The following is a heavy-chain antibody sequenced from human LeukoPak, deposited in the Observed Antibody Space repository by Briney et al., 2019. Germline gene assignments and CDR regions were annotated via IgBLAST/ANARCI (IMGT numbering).Heavy chain of an antibody. Sequence: SETLSLTCTVSGGSISSSSYYWGWIRQPPGKGLEWIGEINHSGSTNYNPSLKSRVTISVDTSKNQFSLKLSSVTAADTAVYYCASLWPYQLSAFDIWGQGTMVTVSS. CDR2: INHSGST. D-gene: IGHD2-2*01. V-gene: IGHV4-39*07. CDR1: GGSISSSSYY. J-gene: IGHJ3*02. CDR3: ASLWPYQLSAFDI.